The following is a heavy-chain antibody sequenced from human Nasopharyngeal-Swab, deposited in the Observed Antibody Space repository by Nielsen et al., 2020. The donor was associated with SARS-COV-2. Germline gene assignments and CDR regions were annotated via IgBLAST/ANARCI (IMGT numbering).Heavy chain of an antibody. D-gene: IGHD4-11*01. CDR1: GFTYDDYA. V-gene: IGHV3-9*01. CDR2: ITWNSGI. CDR3: TKGRADYSNPSFDN. Sequence: GGSLRLSCVASGFTYDDYAMHWVRQAPGKGLEGVSGITWNSGIGYTDSVKGRFTISRDNARNSLYLQMNSLRTEDTALYYCTKGRADYSNPSFDNWGQGTLVTVSS. J-gene: IGHJ4*02.